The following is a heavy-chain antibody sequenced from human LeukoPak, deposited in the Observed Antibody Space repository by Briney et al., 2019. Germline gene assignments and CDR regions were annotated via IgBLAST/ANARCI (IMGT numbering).Heavy chain of an antibody. CDR3: ARAPGPSRTSGAPGD. Sequence: PGGSLRLSCAASGFTVSTNYMTWVRQAPGKGLEWVLVIYGGGSTFYADSVKGRFTISRDNSKNTLYLQMNSLRAEDTAVYYCARAPGPSRTSGAPGDWGQGTLLIVSS. CDR1: GFTVSTNY. V-gene: IGHV3-53*01. CDR2: IYGGGST. J-gene: IGHJ4*02. D-gene: IGHD2-8*01.